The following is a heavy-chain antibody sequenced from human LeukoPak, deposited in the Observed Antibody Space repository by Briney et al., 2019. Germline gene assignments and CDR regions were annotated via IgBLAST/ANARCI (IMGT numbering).Heavy chain of an antibody. V-gene: IGHV4-30-4*08. Sequence: SETLSLTCTVSGGSISSGDYYWSWIRQPPGKGLEWIGYIYYSGSTYYNPSLKSRVTISVDTSKNQFSLKLSSVTAADTAVYYCARDPATYDYSNYEGGFFDYWGQGTLVTVSS. D-gene: IGHD4-11*01. J-gene: IGHJ4*02. CDR1: GGSISSGDYY. CDR2: IYYSGST. CDR3: ARDPATYDYSNYEGGFFDY.